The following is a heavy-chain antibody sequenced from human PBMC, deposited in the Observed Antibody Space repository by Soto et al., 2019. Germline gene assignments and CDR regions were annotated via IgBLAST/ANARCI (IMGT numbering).Heavy chain of an antibody. Sequence: GGSLRLSCAASGFTFSSYTMHWVRQTPGRGLEWVADISYDGGDKYYADSVKGRFTISRDNSKNTLYLQMNSLRAEDTAVYYCARDQGYSHYWGQGTLVTVSS. CDR2: ISYDGGDK. CDR3: ARDQGYSHY. D-gene: IGHD5-18*01. V-gene: IGHV3-30-3*01. CDR1: GFTFSSYT. J-gene: IGHJ4*02.